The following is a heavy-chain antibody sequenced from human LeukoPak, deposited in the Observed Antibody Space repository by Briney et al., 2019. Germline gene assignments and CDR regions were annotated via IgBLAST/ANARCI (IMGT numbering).Heavy chain of an antibody. CDR3: AREGGKLLRDYGAFDI. V-gene: IGHV4-31*03. CDR1: GGSISSGGYY. J-gene: IGHJ3*02. Sequence: SETLSLTCTVSGGSISSGGYYWSWIRQHPGKGLEWIGYIYYSGSTYYNPSLKSRVTISVDTSKNQFSLKLSSVTAADTAVYYCAREGGKLLRDYGAFDIWGQGTMVTVSS. CDR2: IYYSGST. D-gene: IGHD3-16*01.